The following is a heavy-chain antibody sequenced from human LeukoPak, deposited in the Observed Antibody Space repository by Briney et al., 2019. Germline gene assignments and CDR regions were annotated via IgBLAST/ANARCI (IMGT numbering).Heavy chain of an antibody. CDR2: INHSGST. Sequence: KPSGTLSLTCAVYGGSFSGYYWSWIRQPPGKGLEWIGEINHSGSTNYNPSLKSRVTISVDTSKNQFSLKLSSVTAADTAVYYCARTPKYYYDSRGRLDYWGQGTLVTVSS. D-gene: IGHD3-22*01. J-gene: IGHJ4*02. CDR1: GGSFSGYY. V-gene: IGHV4-34*01. CDR3: ARTPKYYYDSRGRLDY.